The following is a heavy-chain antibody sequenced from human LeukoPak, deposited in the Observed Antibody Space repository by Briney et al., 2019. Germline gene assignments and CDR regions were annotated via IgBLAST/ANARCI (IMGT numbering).Heavy chain of an antibody. V-gene: IGHV3-30*02. CDR2: MRYDGSNK. Sequence: GRSLRLSCAASGFTFSSYGMHWVRQAPGKGLEWVAFMRYDGSNKYYADSVKGRFTISRDNSKNTLYLQMNSLRVEDTAVYFCAGGLLGCRGGSCYPTDYWGQGTLVTVSS. D-gene: IGHD2-15*01. CDR1: GFTFSSYG. CDR3: AGGLLGCRGGSCYPTDY. J-gene: IGHJ4*02.